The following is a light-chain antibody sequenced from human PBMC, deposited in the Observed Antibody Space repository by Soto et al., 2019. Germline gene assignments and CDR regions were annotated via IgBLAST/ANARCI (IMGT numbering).Light chain of an antibody. J-gene: IGKJ1*01. CDR3: QQYGGTPRT. V-gene: IGKV3-20*01. CDR2: GAA. CDR1: QSVSNDY. Sequence: EIVLTQSPGTLSLSPGDRATLSCRASQSVSNDYLAWYQQKPGQAPRRLIYGAASRATGIPDRFSGSGSGTDFSIIISRMEPEDFAVDYCQQYGGTPRTFGQGTKVDI.